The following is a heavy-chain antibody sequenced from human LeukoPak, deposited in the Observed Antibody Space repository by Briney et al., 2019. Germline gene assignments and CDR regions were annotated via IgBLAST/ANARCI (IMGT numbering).Heavy chain of an antibody. D-gene: IGHD5-18*01. CDR3: ARSRGRSYGS. CDR2: ISYSGST. J-gene: IGHJ4*02. V-gene: IGHV4-39*01. CDR1: GGXISSSNFY. Sequence: SETLSLTCTFTGGXISSSNFYWGWIRQPPGKGLEWIGTISYSGSTYYNPSLKSRVTISVDTSKNQFSLKLSSVTAADTAVYYCARSRGRSYGSWGQGTLVTVSS.